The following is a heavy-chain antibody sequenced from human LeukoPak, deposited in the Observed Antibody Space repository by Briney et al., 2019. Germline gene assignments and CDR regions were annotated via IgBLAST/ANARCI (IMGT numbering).Heavy chain of an antibody. CDR2: ISAYNGNT. CDR1: GYTFTSYG. CDR3: AIQNYDILTGDAFDI. V-gene: IGHV1-18*01. Sequence: ASVKVSCKASGYTFTSYGISWVRQAPGQGLEWMGWISAYNGNTNYAQKLQGRVTMTTDTSTSTAYMELRSLRSDDTAVYYCAIQNYDILTGDAFDIWGQGTMVTVSS. J-gene: IGHJ3*02. D-gene: IGHD3-9*01.